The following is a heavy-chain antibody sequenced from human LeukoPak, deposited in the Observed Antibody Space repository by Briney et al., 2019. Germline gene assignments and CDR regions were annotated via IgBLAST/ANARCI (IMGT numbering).Heavy chain of an antibody. CDR1: GDSISSKNW. J-gene: IGHJ4*02. Sequence: PSGTLSLTCAVSGDSISSKNWWNWVRQPPGKGLEGIGEIYHGGNTNYNPSLKRRVTISVDKSKNQFSLILSSVTAAATAVYYCARDREYSKSWSFDYWGQGTLVSVSS. CDR2: IYHGGNT. D-gene: IGHD6-13*01. V-gene: IGHV4-4*02. CDR3: ARDREYSKSWSFDY.